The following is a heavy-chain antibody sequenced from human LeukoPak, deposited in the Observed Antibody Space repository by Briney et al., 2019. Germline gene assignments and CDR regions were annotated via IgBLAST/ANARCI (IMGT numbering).Heavy chain of an antibody. V-gene: IGHV1-2*02. CDR3: ARGPRYISGRYAESFSIDY. D-gene: IGHD6-19*01. Sequence: ASVKVSCKASGYSFNGYYLHWLRQAPGQGFEWMGWINPDTGGTNYVHKFQDRVTMTRDTSISAAYTELSSLRSGDTATYYCARGPRYISGRYAESFSIDYWGQGTLVTVSS. CDR1: GYSFNGYY. CDR2: INPDTGGT. J-gene: IGHJ4*02.